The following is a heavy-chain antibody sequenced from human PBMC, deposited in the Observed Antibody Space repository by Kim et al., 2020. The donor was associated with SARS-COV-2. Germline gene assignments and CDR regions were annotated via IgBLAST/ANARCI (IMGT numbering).Heavy chain of an antibody. J-gene: IGHJ3*02. V-gene: IGHV3-13*01. CDR2: IGTAGDT. Sequence: GGSLRLSCAASGFTFSSYDMHWVRQATGKGLEWVSAIGTAGDTYYPGSVKGRFTISRENAKNSLYLQMNSLRAGDTAVYYCARARSKRLPHEARASFFGPNAFETWGQGAPVTASS. D-gene: IGHD6-25*01. CDR3: ARARSKRLPHEARASFFGPNAFET. CDR1: GFTFSSYD.